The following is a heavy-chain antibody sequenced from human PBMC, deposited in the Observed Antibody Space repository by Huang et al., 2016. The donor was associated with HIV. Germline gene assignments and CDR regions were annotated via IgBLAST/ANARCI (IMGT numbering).Heavy chain of an antibody. J-gene: IGHJ6*02. Sequence: QLRESGPGLVTPSETLSLTCSASGTSMNSCTFYWGWFRQPPGRGLEWMAIVYFLRNTCCNQSLKSRVTISIDTANKQYSMRLTAVTAADTAVYFCAREVRSVDTDRPDGYYYRGLDVWGQGTTVIVSS. V-gene: IGHV4-39*02. CDR1: GTSMNSCTFY. CDR3: AREVRSVDTDRPDGYYYRGLDV. CDR2: VYFLRNT. D-gene: IGHD2-2*03.